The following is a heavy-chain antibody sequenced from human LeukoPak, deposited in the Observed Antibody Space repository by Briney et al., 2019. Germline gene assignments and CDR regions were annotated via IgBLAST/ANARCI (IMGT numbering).Heavy chain of an antibody. D-gene: IGHD3-22*01. CDR3: ARDYYDSSGSFDY. V-gene: IGHV3-21*04. CDR1: GFTFSSYS. J-gene: IGHJ4*02. Sequence: GGSLRLSCAASGFTFSSYSMNWVRQAPGKGLEWVSSISSSSSYIHYADSVKGRFTISRDNAKNSLYLQMNSLRAEDTAVYYCARDYYDSSGSFDYWGQGTLVTVSS. CDR2: ISSSSSYI.